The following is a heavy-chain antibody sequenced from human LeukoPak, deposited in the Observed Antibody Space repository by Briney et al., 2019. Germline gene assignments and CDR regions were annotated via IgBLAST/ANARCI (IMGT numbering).Heavy chain of an antibody. J-gene: IGHJ5*02. CDR1: GFTFRSYG. CDR2: IRYDGSKE. D-gene: IGHD3-10*01. CDR3: ANLDLLWFGESPFNWFDP. Sequence: GGSLRLSCAASGFTFRSYGMHWVRQAPGKGLEWVTYIRYDGSKEYYADSVKGRFTISRDNSKNTLYLQMNSLRAEDTAVYYCANLDLLWFGESPFNWFDPWGQGTLVTVSS. V-gene: IGHV3-30*02.